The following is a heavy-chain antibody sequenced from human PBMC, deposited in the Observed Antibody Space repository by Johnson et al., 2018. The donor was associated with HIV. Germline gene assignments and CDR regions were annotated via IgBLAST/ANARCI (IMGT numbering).Heavy chain of an antibody. CDR2: VSAGGDNT. D-gene: IGHD3-10*01. Sequence: MQLVESGGGVVQPGRSLRLSCAASGFTFSNAWMSWVRQAPGKGLAWVSAVSAGGDNTYYADSVEGRFTISRDNSKNTLYLQMSSLRAEDTALYYCARAGKWSGDAVDIWGQGTMVTVSS. J-gene: IGHJ3*02. V-gene: IGHV3-23*04. CDR3: ARAGKWSGDAVDI. CDR1: GFTFSNAW.